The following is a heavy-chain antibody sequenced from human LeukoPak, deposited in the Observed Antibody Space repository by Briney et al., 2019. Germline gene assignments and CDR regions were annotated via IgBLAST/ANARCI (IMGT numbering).Heavy chain of an antibody. D-gene: IGHD5/OR15-5a*01. CDR3: ARRRAASTIYHYSMDF. CDR2: IYPSDSET. Sequence: GESLQISCKASGCTFITYWIAWGRQMPGKGLEWMGIIYPSDSETRYSPSFQGQVTISVDKSISTAYLQWRSLKASDTAMYYCARRRAASTIYHYSMDFWGHGTTVIVSS. J-gene: IGHJ6*02. V-gene: IGHV5-51*01. CDR1: GCTFITYW.